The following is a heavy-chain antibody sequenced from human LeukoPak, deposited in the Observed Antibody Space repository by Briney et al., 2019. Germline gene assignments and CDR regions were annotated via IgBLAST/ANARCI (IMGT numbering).Heavy chain of an antibody. Sequence: PGGSLRLSCAASGFTFSSYAMNWARQAPGKGLGWVSISGSGGDTYYADSVKGRFTISRDNSKNTLYLQRNSLRAEDTAVYYCARVWYCSSTSCYTTSGDAFDIWGQGTMVTVSS. CDR1: GFTFSSYA. V-gene: IGHV3-23*01. CDR3: ARVWYCSSTSCYTTSGDAFDI. CDR2: SGSGGDT. D-gene: IGHD2-2*02. J-gene: IGHJ3*02.